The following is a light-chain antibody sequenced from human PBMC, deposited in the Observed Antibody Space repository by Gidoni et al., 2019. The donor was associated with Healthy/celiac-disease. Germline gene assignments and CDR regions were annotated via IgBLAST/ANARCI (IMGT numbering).Light chain of an antibody. CDR3: YSAADHRGV. CDR2: KDS. CDR1: VLAKKY. Sequence: YELTQTSAVPVSPGQTDRITCAGDVLAKKYARWYQHKPGQAPVLVTYKDSERPSVIPERISGSSSGTTVTLTISVAQVEDEADYYCYSAADHRGVFCGGTKLPVL. J-gene: IGLJ3*02. V-gene: IGLV3-27*01.